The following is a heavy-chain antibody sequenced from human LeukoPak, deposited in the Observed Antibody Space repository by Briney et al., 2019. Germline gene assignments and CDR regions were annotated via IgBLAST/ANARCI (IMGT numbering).Heavy chain of an antibody. CDR3: ARTRHGYNRWSDY. V-gene: IGHV1-2*02. Sequence: ASVKVSCKASGYTFTGYYMHWVRQAPGQGLEWMGWINPNSGGTNYAQKFQGRVTMTRDMSTSTVYMQLSSLRSAVTALYYRARTRHGYNRWSDYWGQGTPVTVPP. CDR1: GYTFTGYY. J-gene: IGHJ1*01. D-gene: IGHD5-24*01. CDR2: INPNSGGT.